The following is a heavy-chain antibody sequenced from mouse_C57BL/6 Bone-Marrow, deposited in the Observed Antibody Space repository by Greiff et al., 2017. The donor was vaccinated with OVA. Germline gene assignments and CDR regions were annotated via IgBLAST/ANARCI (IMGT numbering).Heavy chain of an antibody. CDR1: GYTFTSYW. J-gene: IGHJ4*01. CDR2: IDPSDSYT. D-gene: IGHD1-1*01. CDR3: ARDRFYYGSSSYAMDY. V-gene: IGHV1-69*01. Sequence: QVQLQQPGAELVMPGASVKLSCKASGYTFTSYWMHWVQQRPGQGLEWIGEIDPSDSYTNYNQKFKGKSTLTVDKSSSTAYMQLSSLTSEDSAVYYCARDRFYYGSSSYAMDYWGQGTSVTVSS.